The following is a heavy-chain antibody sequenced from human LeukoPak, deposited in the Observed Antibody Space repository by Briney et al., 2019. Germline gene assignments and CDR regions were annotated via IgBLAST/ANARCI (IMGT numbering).Heavy chain of an antibody. V-gene: IGHV1-69*01. CDR3: AREGKIYDSSGYYYEPVRYFDY. D-gene: IGHD3-22*01. Sequence: GASVKVSCKASGGTFSSYAISWVRQAPGQGLEWMGGIIPIFGTANYAQKFQGRVTITADESTSTAYMELSSLRSEDTAVYYCAREGKIYDSSGYYYEPVRYFDYWGQGTLVTVSS. CDR2: IIPIFGTA. J-gene: IGHJ4*02. CDR1: GGTFSSYA.